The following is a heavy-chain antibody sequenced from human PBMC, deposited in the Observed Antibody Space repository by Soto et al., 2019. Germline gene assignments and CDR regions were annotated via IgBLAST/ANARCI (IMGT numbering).Heavy chain of an antibody. J-gene: IGHJ4*02. Sequence: GGSLRLSCAASGFTFSSYWMTWVRQAPGKGLEWVANIRQDGSEKYYVDSVRGRFTMSRDNAKNSLYLQMNSLRAEDTAVYYCARVVGATQMDFDYWGQGTLVTVSS. CDR1: GFTFSSYW. CDR3: ARVVGATQMDFDY. CDR2: IRQDGSEK. V-gene: IGHV3-7*01. D-gene: IGHD1-26*01.